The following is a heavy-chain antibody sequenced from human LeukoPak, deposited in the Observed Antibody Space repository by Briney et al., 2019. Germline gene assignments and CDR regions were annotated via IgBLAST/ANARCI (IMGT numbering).Heavy chain of an antibody. CDR3: ARDLPPYYYDSSGYYLSY. Sequence: PGGSLRLSCAASGFTFSSFAMSWVRQAPGKGLEWVSAISGSGRSTYYTDSVRGRFTISRDDSRNALYLQMNNLRAEVTAVYYCARDLPPYYYDSSGYYLSYWGQGTLVTVSS. J-gene: IGHJ4*02. CDR2: ISGSGRST. CDR1: GFTFSSFA. V-gene: IGHV3-23*01. D-gene: IGHD3-22*01.